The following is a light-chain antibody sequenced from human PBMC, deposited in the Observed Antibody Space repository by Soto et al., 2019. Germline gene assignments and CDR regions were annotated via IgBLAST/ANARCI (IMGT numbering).Light chain of an antibody. V-gene: IGKV1-9*01. Sequence: DIQLTQSPSFLSASVGDRVTITCRASQGIRNYLTWYQQKPGKAPKLLIYAASTSESGVPSRFSGSGSGTEFTLTISSLQPEDFGSYYCQQLNSYPLTFGGGTKVEIK. CDR3: QQLNSYPLT. J-gene: IGKJ4*01. CDR2: AAS. CDR1: QGIRNY.